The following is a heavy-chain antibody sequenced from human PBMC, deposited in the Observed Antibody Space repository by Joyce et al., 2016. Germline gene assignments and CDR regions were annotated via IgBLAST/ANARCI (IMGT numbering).Heavy chain of an antibody. J-gene: IGHJ4*02. V-gene: IGHV4-4*02. CDR1: GDSISSYNW. Sequence: QVQLQESGPGLVKPSGTLSLTCNVSGDSISSYNWWFWVRQSPGKGLEWIGEVYHTGSTNYSPSLKNRVTMSVDKSKNQFFLRLTSVTAADTALYYCARGTIGKLDFWGQGTLAIVSS. CDR3: ARGTIGKLDF. CDR2: VYHTGST. D-gene: IGHD4-23*01.